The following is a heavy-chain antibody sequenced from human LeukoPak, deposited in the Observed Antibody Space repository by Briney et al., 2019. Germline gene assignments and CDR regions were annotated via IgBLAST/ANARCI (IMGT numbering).Heavy chain of an antibody. D-gene: IGHD3-16*01. CDR2: ISYDGSNK. J-gene: IGHJ4*02. CDR1: GFTFSSYG. V-gene: IGHV3-30*18. CDR3: AKDLSQYDYGDDY. Sequence: GGALLLSCAASGFTFSSYGMHGGRQARGKGLEWGAVISYDGSNKYYADSVKGRFTISRDNSKNTLYLQMNSLRAEDTAVYYCAKDLSQYDYGDDYWGQGTLVTVSS.